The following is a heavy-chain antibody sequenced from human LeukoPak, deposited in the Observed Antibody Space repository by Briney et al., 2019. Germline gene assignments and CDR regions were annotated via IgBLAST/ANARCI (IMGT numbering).Heavy chain of an antibody. Sequence: SETLSLTCTVSGGSISSYYWSWIRQPPGKGLEWIGYIYYSGSTYYNPSLKSRVTISVDTSKNQFSLKLSSVTAADTAVYYCATAGYSSGWFDYWGQGTLVTVSS. CDR2: IYYSGST. J-gene: IGHJ4*02. D-gene: IGHD6-19*01. V-gene: IGHV4-59*01. CDR3: ATAGYSSGWFDY. CDR1: GGSISSYY.